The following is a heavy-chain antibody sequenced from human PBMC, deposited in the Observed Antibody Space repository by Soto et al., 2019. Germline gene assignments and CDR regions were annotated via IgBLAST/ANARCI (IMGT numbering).Heavy chain of an antibody. D-gene: IGHD6-13*01. CDR3: SRDAEAGLKDY. Sequence: QVQLVQSGAEVKKPGASVKVSCKASGYTFTSYSISWVRQSPGQGLEWMGWISAYNGNTNYEQKLHGRGTMTTDTATSTAYRELRSLSPDDTAVYYCSRDAEAGLKDYWGQGTLVTVSS. J-gene: IGHJ4*02. CDR1: GYTFTSYS. V-gene: IGHV1-18*01. CDR2: ISAYNGNT.